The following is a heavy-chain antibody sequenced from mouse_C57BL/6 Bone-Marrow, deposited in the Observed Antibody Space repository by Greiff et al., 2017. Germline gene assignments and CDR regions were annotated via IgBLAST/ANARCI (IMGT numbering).Heavy chain of an antibody. D-gene: IGHD1-1*01. CDR3: AREKGLITTVEEDAMDY. V-gene: IGHV3-5*01. J-gene: IGHJ4*01. CDR2: IYYSGTI. Sequence: VQLKQSGPGLVKPSQTVFLTCTVTGISITTGNYRWSWIRQFPGNTLEWIGYIYYSGTITYIPSLTSRTPITRDTPKNQFFLERNSLTAEDTATYYCAREKGLITTVEEDAMDYWGQGTSVTVSS. CDR1: GISITTGNYR.